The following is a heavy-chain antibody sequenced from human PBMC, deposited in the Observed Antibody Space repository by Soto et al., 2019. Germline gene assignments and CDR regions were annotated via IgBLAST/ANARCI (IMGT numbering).Heavy chain of an antibody. CDR3: AHAKMIVVAEDAFDI. J-gene: IGHJ3*02. CDR1: GFSLTTRGVG. Sequence: QITLKESGPTLVKPTQTLTLTCTFSGFSLTTRGVGVGWIRQPPGKALEWLALIYWDDDKRYSPSLKSRLTIXXDXPXXQVVLTMTNMDPVDTATYYCAHAKMIVVAEDAFDIWGQGTMVTVSS. D-gene: IGHD3-22*01. V-gene: IGHV2-5*02. CDR2: IYWDDDK.